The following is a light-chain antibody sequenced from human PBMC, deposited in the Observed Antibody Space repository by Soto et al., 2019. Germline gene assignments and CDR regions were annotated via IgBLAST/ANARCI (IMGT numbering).Light chain of an antibody. Sequence: EIVSASSACTLVLSAGDGATLSCRASQSVSSIYFAWYQQKRGQAPRLLIYGVSSRATGIPDRFSGSGSGTDYTLTISRLEPEDSAVYYYEQHGSSPRTFGQGTKVDIK. CDR3: EQHGSSPRT. V-gene: IGKV3-20*01. CDR2: GVS. CDR1: QSVSSIY. J-gene: IGKJ1*01.